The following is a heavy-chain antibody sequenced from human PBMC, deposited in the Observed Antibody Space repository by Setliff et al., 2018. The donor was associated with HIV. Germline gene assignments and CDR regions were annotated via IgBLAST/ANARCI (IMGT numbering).Heavy chain of an antibody. D-gene: IGHD3-16*01. CDR1: GDPISNHY. CDR2: IYNSGNS. V-gene: IGHV4-59*11. Sequence: PSETLSLTCNVSGDPISNHYWNWIRQPPGKGLEWIATIYNSGNSVSNPSLKSRVTISIDTSKNHFSLTLNSVTAADSAVYYCARDRLSAFDPWGQGTLVTVSS. CDR3: ARDRLSAFDP. J-gene: IGHJ5*02.